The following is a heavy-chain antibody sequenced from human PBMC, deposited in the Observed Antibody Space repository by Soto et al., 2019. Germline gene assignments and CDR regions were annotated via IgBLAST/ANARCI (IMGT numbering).Heavy chain of an antibody. CDR3: ARSPSGPLNPYYFDY. CDR1: GYSFTNYW. D-gene: IGHD1-26*01. V-gene: IGHV5-51*01. CDR2: IYPGDSDT. J-gene: IGHJ4*02. Sequence: EVQLVQSGAEVKKPGESLKISCKGSGYSFTNYWIGWVRQMPGKGLEWMGIIYPGDSDTRYSPSFQGQVAISADKSIXTAYLQWSSLRASDTAMYYCARSPSGPLNPYYFDYWGQGTLVTVSS.